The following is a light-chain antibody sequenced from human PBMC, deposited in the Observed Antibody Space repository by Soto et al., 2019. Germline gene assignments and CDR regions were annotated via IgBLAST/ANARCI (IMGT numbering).Light chain of an antibody. CDR2: GAT. CDR1: QSGSTSH. Sequence: PGQRATLCCRASQSGSTSHLAWYQQNPGQAPRLIIYGATSRATGIPDRFSGSGSATDFTRTISRLEPEDFAVYYCQQYGTSAGTFGQGTKVDIK. V-gene: IGKV3-20*01. J-gene: IGKJ1*01. CDR3: QQYGTSAGT.